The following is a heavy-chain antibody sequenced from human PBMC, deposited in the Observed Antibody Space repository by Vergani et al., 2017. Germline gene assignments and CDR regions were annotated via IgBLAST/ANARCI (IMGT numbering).Heavy chain of an antibody. CDR3: TRCRGRSTTRHAFDI. V-gene: IGHV3-49*04. D-gene: IGHD3-16*01. Sequence: EVQLVESGGGLVQPGRSLRLSCTASGFTFGDYAMSWVRQAPGKGLEWVGFIRSKAYGGTTEYAASVKGRFTISRDDSKSIAYLQMNSLKTEDTAVYYWTRCRGRSTTRHAFDIWGQGTMVTVSS. CDR1: GFTFGDYA. CDR2: IRSKAYGGTT. J-gene: IGHJ3*02.